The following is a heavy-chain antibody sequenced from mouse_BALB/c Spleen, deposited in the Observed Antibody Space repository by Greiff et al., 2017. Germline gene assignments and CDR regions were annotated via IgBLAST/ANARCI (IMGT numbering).Heavy chain of an antibody. D-gene: IGHD1-1*01. CDR2: IWGDGST. CDR3: ARGTVVERYYAMDY. J-gene: IGHJ4*01. CDR1: GFSLTGYG. Sequence: VMLVESGPGLVAPSQSLSITCTVSGFSLTGYGVNWVRQPPGKGLEWLGMIWGDGSTDYNSALKSRLSISKDNSKSQVFLKMNSLQTDDTARYYCARGTVVERYYAMDYWGQGTSVTVSS. V-gene: IGHV2-6-7*01.